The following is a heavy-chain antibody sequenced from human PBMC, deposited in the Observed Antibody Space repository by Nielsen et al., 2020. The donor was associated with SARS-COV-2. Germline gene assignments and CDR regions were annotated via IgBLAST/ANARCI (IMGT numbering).Heavy chain of an antibody. V-gene: IGHV3-33*08. J-gene: IGHJ3*02. CDR2: IWHDGSNI. Sequence: GGSLRLSCAASGFTFSTSAMHWVRQAPGKGLEWVALIWHDGSNIYYADSVKGRFTISRDNSKNTLYLQLNSLRAEDTAIYYCATEKILGPTGDTFDIWGQGAMVTVSS. CDR3: ATEKILGPTGDTFDI. D-gene: IGHD1-1*01. CDR1: GFTFSTSA.